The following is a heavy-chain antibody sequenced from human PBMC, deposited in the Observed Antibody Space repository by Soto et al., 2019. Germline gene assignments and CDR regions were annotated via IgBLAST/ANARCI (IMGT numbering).Heavy chain of an antibody. CDR2: IKQDGSEK. CDR1: GFTFNTYW. V-gene: IGHV3-7*02. Sequence: EVQLVESGGGLVQPGGSLRLSCEASGFTFNTYWMNWVRQAPGKGLEWVASIKQDGSEKYYVDSVKGRFTISRDNAENSLSLQMSSLRAEDTAVYSCASGRWLQLPYYWGQGTLVTVSS. D-gene: IGHD1-26*01. J-gene: IGHJ4*02. CDR3: ASGRWLQLPYY.